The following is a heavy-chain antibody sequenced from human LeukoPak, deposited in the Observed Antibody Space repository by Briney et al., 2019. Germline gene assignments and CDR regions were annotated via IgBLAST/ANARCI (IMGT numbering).Heavy chain of an antibody. D-gene: IGHD5-24*01. CDR3: ARDGYNFYSQAPDY. CDR2: ISSSSSYI. J-gene: IGHJ4*02. Sequence: GGSLRLSCAASGFPFSTYNMNWVRQAPGKGLEWVSSISSSSSYIYYADSVKGRFTISRDNAKNSLYLQMNSLRAEDTAVYYCARDGYNFYSQAPDYWGQGTLVTVSS. CDR1: GFPFSTYN. V-gene: IGHV3-21*01.